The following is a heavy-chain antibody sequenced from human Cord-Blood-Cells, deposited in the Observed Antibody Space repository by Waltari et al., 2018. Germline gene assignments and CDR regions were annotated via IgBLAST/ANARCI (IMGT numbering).Heavy chain of an antibody. Sequence: QVQLQQWGAGLLKPSETLSLTCAVYGGSFSGYYWSWIRQPPGKGLEWIGEIKHSGSTNYNPSLKSRVTISVDTSKNQFSLKLSSVTAADTAVYYCARGQGDYYDFWSGYYNWFDPWGQGTLVTVSS. CDR2: IKHSGST. J-gene: IGHJ5*02. D-gene: IGHD3-3*01. CDR3: ARGQGDYYDFWSGYYNWFDP. CDR1: GGSFSGYY. V-gene: IGHV4-34*01.